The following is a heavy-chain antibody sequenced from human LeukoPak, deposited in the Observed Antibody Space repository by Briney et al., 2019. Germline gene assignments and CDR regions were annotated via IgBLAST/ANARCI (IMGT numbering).Heavy chain of an antibody. CDR1: EFALSNYW. J-gene: IGHJ4*02. D-gene: IGHD6-19*01. Sequence: GGSLRLSFAASEFALSNYWMHWVRRAPGKGLVWVSRISIDGSKTNYADSVRGRFTISRDNAKNTVHLQMNSLRAEDTALYYCIRSMSGRYWFFDYWGQGSLVTVSS. V-gene: IGHV3-74*01. CDR2: ISIDGSKT. CDR3: IRSMSGRYWFFDY.